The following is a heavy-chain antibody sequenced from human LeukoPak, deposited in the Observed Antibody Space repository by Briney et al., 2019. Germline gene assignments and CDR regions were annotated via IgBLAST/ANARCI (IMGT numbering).Heavy chain of an antibody. D-gene: IGHD2-21*02. V-gene: IGHV1-2*02. Sequence: VASVKVSCKASGFTFTGYYMHWVRQAPGQGLEWMGWINPNSGGTNYAQKFQGRVTMTRDTSTSTVYMELSSLRSEDTAVYYCARDRGSKRVAYCGGDCYIGYFDLWGRGTLVTVSS. CDR3: ARDRGSKRVAYCGGDCYIGYFDL. J-gene: IGHJ2*01. CDR1: GFTFTGYY. CDR2: INPNSGGT.